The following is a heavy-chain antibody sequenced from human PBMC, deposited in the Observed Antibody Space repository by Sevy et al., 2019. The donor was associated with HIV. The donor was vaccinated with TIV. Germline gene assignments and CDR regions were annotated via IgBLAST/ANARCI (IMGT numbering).Heavy chain of an antibody. V-gene: IGHV3-30*18. Sequence: GGSLRLSCAASGFTFSSYGMHWVRQAPGKGLEWVTVISFDGSDKYYADSVKGRFTITRDNTKNTLYLQMNSLRAEDTAGYYCAKERTPYRSSWYGSYPMDVWGQGTTVTVSS. CDR1: GFTFSSYG. J-gene: IGHJ6*02. CDR3: AKERTPYRSSWYGSYPMDV. CDR2: ISFDGSDK. D-gene: IGHD6-13*01.